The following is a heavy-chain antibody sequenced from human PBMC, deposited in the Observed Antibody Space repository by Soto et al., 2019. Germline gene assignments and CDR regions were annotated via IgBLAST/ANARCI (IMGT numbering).Heavy chain of an antibody. D-gene: IGHD3-10*01. Sequence: SQTLSLTCAISGDSVSSNSAAWNWIRQSPLRGLEWLGRTYYRFKWYNDYAVSVKGRITINPDTSKNQFSLQLISMTPEDTAVYYCPRAHITVYYCGRYYDYWGQGTQVTV. CDR2: TYYRFKWYN. J-gene: IGHJ4*02. CDR1: GDSVSSNSAA. CDR3: PRAHITVYYCGRYYDY. V-gene: IGHV6-1*01.